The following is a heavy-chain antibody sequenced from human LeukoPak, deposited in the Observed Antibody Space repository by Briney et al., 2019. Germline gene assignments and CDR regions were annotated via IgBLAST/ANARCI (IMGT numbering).Heavy chain of an antibody. D-gene: IGHD3-10*01. J-gene: IGHJ2*01. CDR2: INYSGST. CDR3: ARVDAWFGELFSWYFDL. Sequence: SETLSLTCTVSGGSISSYYWSWIRQPPGKGLEWIGYINYSGSTNYNPSLKSRVTISVDTSKNQFSLKLSSVTAADTAVYYCARVDAWFGELFSWYFDLWGRGTLVTVSS. CDR1: GGSISSYY. V-gene: IGHV4-59*01.